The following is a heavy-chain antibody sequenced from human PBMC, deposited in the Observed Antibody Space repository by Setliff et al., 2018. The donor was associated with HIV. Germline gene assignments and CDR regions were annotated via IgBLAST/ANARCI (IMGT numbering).Heavy chain of an antibody. CDR3: ARAGHYGDYVN. Sequence: SVKVSCKASGTTFSTYLFTWVRQAPGQGFEWMGGIIPILGIANYAQKFQGRVTITRDTSTATAFMELRSLRSDDTAVYYCARAGHYGDYVNWGQGTLVTVSS. D-gene: IGHD4-17*01. CDR2: IIPILGIA. J-gene: IGHJ4*02. V-gene: IGHV1-69*10. CDR1: GTTFSTYL.